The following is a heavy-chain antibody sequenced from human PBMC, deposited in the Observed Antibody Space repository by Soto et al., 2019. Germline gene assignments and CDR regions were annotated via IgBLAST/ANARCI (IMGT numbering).Heavy chain of an antibody. J-gene: IGHJ6*02. V-gene: IGHV1-18*04. D-gene: IGHD1-7*01. CDR1: GYTFTSYG. CDR2: ISAYNGNT. CDR3: ARRSRNWNYEPVGMDV. Sequence: GXSVKGSCKASGYTFTSYGISWVRQAPVQGLEWMGWISAYNGNTNYAQKLQGRVTMTTDTSTSTAYMELRSLRSDDTAVYYCARRSRNWNYEPVGMDVWGQGTTVTVYS.